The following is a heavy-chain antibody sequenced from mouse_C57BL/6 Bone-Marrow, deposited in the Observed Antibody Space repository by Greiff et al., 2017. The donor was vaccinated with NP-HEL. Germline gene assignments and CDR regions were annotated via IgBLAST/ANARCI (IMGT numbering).Heavy chain of an antibody. CDR1: GFNIKDDY. J-gene: IGHJ4*01. V-gene: IGHV14-4*01. CDR2: IDPENGDT. CDR3: TIQRRLRGYYAMDY. Sequence: VQLQQSGAELVRPGASVKLSCTASGFNIKDDYMHWVKQRPEQGLEWIGWIDPENGDTEYASKFQGKATITADTSSNTAYLQLSSLTSEDTAVYYCTIQRRLRGYYAMDYWGQGTSVTVSS. D-gene: IGHD3-2*02.